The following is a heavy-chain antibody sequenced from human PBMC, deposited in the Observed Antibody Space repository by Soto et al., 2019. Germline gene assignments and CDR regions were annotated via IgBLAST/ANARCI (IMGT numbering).Heavy chain of an antibody. CDR1: GFTFSDYY. V-gene: IGHV3-11*01. Sequence: VQLLESGGGSVKPGGSLRLSCAASGFTFSDYYMSWIRQPPGKGLEWVSFISSSGSPTNYADSVKGRFTISRDNAQNSLYLQMNSLRAEDTAVYYCARVTDSRNYYGMDVWGQGTTVTVSS. CDR2: ISSSGSPT. CDR3: ARVTDSRNYYGMDV. J-gene: IGHJ6*02. D-gene: IGHD6-13*01.